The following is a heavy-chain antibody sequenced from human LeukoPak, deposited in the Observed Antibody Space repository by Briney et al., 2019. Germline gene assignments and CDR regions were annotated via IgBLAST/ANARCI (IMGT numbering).Heavy chain of an antibody. CDR3: ARGQTVSGAKYYFDF. D-gene: IGHD2/OR15-2a*01. Sequence: GGSLRLSCLTSGFTFRDYGLGWVRQAPGMGLEWVSFTRSMIYVGAPEYAASVRGRFSVSRDDSQSIAYLQMNNLNSEDTAIYYCARGQTVSGAKYYFDFWSPGTLVTVSS. V-gene: IGHV3-49*04. CDR2: TRSMIYVGAP. J-gene: IGHJ4*02. CDR1: GFTFRDYG.